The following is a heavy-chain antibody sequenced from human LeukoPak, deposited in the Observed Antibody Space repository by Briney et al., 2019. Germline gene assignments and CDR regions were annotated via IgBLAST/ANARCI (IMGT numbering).Heavy chain of an antibody. CDR1: GGTFSSYT. CDR3: ARTGGNWNRYYFDY. D-gene: IGHD1-20*01. Sequence: GSSVKVSCKASGGTFSSYTISWVRQAPGQGLEWMGRIIPILGIANYAQKFQGRVTITADKSTSTDYMELSSLRSGDTAVYYCARTGGNWNRYYFDYWGQGTLVTVSS. J-gene: IGHJ4*02. CDR2: IIPILGIA. V-gene: IGHV1-69*02.